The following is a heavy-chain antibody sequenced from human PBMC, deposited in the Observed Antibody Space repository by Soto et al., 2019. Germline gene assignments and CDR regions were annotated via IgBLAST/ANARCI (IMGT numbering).Heavy chain of an antibody. Sequence: PAQPLTQTCSFRWSPFRTRRMCVSWIRQPPGKALEWLALIDWDDDKYYSTSLKTRLTISKDTSKNQVVLTMTNMDPVDTATYYCARTRCRQTEKRYCANGGCSWNNMVFDYWGQGTLVTGSS. CDR1: WSPFRTRRMC. CDR2: IDWDDDK. D-gene: IGHD2-8*01. V-gene: IGHV2-70*01. J-gene: IGHJ4*02. CDR3: ARTRCRQTEKRYCANGGCSWNNMVFDY.